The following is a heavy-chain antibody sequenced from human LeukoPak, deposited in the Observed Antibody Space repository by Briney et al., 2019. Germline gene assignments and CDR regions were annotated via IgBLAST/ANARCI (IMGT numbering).Heavy chain of an antibody. CDR1: GFTFDDYG. CDR3: ARRGIAVAGNDY. V-gene: IGHV3-20*04. D-gene: IGHD6-19*01. Sequence: GGTLRLSCAASGFTFDDYGMSWVRQAPGKGLEWVSGINWNGGSTGYADSVKGRFTISRDNAKNSLYLQMNSLRAEDTALYYCARRGIAVAGNDYWGQGTLVTVSS. CDR2: INWNGGST. J-gene: IGHJ4*02.